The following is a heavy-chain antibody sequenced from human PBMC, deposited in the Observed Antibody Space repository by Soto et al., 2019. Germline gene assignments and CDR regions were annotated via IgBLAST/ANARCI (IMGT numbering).Heavy chain of an antibody. V-gene: IGHV1-18*01. CDR2: ISAYNGNT. D-gene: IGHD2-8*01. CDR3: ARFYCTNGVCYTAYPYYYYGMDV. CDR1: GYTFTSYG. Sequence: QVQLVQSGAEVKKPGASVKVSCKASGYTFTSYGISWVRQAPGQGLEWMGWISAYNGNTNYAQKLQGRVTMTTDTSTSTAYMELRSLRSDDTAVYYCARFYCTNGVCYTAYPYYYYGMDVWGQGTTVTVSS. J-gene: IGHJ6*02.